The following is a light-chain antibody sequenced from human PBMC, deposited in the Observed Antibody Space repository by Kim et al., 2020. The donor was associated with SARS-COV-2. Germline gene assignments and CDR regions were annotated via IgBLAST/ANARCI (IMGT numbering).Light chain of an antibody. J-gene: IGKJ1*01. V-gene: IGKV1-5*03. Sequence: DIQMTQSPSTLSASVGDRVTITCRASQSINSWLAWYQQHPGKAPKVLIYKASTLESGVPSRFSGSGSGTEFTPTISSLQPDDFATYYCQQYISYSRTFGQGTKVDIK. CDR2: KAS. CDR1: QSINSW. CDR3: QQYISYSRT.